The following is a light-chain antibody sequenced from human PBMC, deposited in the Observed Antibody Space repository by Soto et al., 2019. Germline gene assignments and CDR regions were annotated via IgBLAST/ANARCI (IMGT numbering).Light chain of an antibody. J-gene: IGKJ1*01. V-gene: IGKV1-5*03. CDR1: QSISNW. CDR2: KAS. Sequence: DIQMTQSPSTLSASVGDRVTITCRASQSISNWLAWYQQKPGKAPKILIFKASSLESGVPSRFSGSGSGTEFTHTISSLQPDDFATYYCQQYNGYRWTFGQGTKVEIK. CDR3: QQYNGYRWT.